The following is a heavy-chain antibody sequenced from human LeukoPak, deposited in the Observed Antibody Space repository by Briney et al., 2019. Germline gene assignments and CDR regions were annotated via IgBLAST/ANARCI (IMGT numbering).Heavy chain of an antibody. J-gene: IGHJ6*02. CDR2: IYTSGST. Sequence: SETLSLTCTVSGGSISSYYWSWIRQPAGKGLEWIGRIYTSGSTNYNPSLKSRVTMSVDTSKNQFSLKLSSVTAADTAVYYCARGARRPGNYYYYGMDVWGQGTTVTVSS. V-gene: IGHV4-4*07. CDR3: ARGARRPGNYYYYGMDV. CDR1: GGSISSYY.